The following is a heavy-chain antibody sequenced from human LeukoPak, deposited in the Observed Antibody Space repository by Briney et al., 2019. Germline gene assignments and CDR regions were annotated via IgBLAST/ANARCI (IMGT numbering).Heavy chain of an antibody. V-gene: IGHV3-23*01. CDR2: ISGSGGST. D-gene: IGHD4/OR15-4a*01. Sequence: GGSLRLSCAASGFTVSSNYMSWVRQAPGKGLEWVSAISGSGGSTYYADSVKGRFTISRDNSKNTLYLQMNSLRAEDTAVYYCAKASRANDYWGQGTLVTVSS. CDR3: AKASRANDY. CDR1: GFTVSSNY. J-gene: IGHJ4*02.